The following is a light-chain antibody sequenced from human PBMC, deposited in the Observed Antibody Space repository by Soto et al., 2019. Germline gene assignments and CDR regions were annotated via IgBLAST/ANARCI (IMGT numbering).Light chain of an antibody. CDR1: SSDVGSYNL. Sequence: QSALTQPASVSGSPGQSITISCTGTSSDVGSYNLVSWYQQHPGKAPKLMIYEVSKRPSGVSNRFSGSKSGHTASLTISGLHAEDEADYYCCSYAGSSTLIFGTATKVTVL. CDR3: CSYAGSSTLI. V-gene: IGLV2-23*02. CDR2: EVS. J-gene: IGLJ1*01.